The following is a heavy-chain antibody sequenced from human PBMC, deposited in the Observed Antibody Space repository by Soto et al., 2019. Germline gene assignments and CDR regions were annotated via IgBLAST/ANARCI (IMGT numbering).Heavy chain of an antibody. D-gene: IGHD3-22*01. V-gene: IGHV3-30-3*01. Sequence: GGSLRLSCAASGFTFSSYAMHWVRQAPGKGLEWVAVISYDGSNKYYADSVKGRFTISRDNSKNTLYLQMNSLRAEDTAVYYCARNYYDSSGYRNLLSAPDHDYWGQGTLVTVSS. J-gene: IGHJ4*02. CDR1: GFTFSSYA. CDR3: ARNYYDSSGYRNLLSAPDHDY. CDR2: ISYDGSNK.